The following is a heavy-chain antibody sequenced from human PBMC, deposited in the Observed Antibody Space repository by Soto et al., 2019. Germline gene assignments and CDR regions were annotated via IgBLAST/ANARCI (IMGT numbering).Heavy chain of an antibody. D-gene: IGHD2-2*01. CDR1: GYTFTSYY. J-gene: IGHJ5*02. CDR3: ARDVGIDIVVVPAVQINWFDP. Sequence: ASVKVSCKASGYTFTSYYMHWVRQAPGQGLEWMGIINPSGGSTSYAQKFQGRVTMTRDTSTSTVYMELSSLRSEDTAVYYCARDVGIDIVVVPAVQINWFDPWGQGTLVTVSS. CDR2: INPSGGST. V-gene: IGHV1-46*01.